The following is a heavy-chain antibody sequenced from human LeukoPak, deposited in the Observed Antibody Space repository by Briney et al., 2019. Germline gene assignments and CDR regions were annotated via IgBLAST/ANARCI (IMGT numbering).Heavy chain of an antibody. CDR1: GGSISSSSYY. J-gene: IGHJ4*02. D-gene: IGHD5-18*01. V-gene: IGHV3-11*04. Sequence: LSLTCTVSGGSISSSSYYWGWIRQPPGKGLEWVSYISSSGSTIYYADSVKGRFTISRDNAKNSLYLQMNSLRAEDTAVYYCARVRHSYGYSLDYWGQGTLVTVSS. CDR2: ISSSGSTI. CDR3: ARVRHSYGYSLDY.